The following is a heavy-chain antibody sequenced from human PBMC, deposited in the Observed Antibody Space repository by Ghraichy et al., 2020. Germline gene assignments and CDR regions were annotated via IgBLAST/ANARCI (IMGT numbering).Heavy chain of an antibody. J-gene: IGHJ6*02. Sequence: ASVKVSCKASGYTFTGYYMHWVRQAPGQGLEWMGWINPNSGGTNYAQKFQGRVTMTRDTSISTAYMELSRLRSDDTAVYYCARYGGSSWLLTLYGMDVWGQGTTVTVSS. D-gene: IGHD6-13*01. CDR1: GYTFTGYY. V-gene: IGHV1-2*02. CDR2: INPNSGGT. CDR3: ARYGGSSWLLTLYGMDV.